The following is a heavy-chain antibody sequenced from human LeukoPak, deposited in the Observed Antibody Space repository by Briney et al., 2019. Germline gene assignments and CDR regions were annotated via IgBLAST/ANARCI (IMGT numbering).Heavy chain of an antibody. CDR2: ISSSSSYI. V-gene: IGHV3-21*01. D-gene: IGHD3-10*01. J-gene: IGHJ3*02. Sequence: GWALTLSCAACRFTFSSYSMDWLRQAPGKGPEWVSSISSSSSYIYYADSVKGRFTISRDNSKNSLYLQMNSLRAEDTAVYYCARNMVRGYEDAFDIWGQGTMVTVSS. CDR3: ARNMVRGYEDAFDI. CDR1: RFTFSSYS.